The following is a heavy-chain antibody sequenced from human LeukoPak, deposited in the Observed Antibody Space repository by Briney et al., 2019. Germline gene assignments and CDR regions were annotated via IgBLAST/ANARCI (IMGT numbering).Heavy chain of an antibody. D-gene: IGHD2-21*01. V-gene: IGHV1-2*02. CDR2: INPDSGGT. J-gene: IGHJ3*02. Sequence: ASVKVSCKTSGYTFTDYYIHWVRQAPGQGLEWMGWINPDSGGTNYAQKFQGRVTMTRDTSISTAYMELSRLRSDDTAVYYCARDSYPHAFDIWGQGTMVTVSS. CDR1: GYTFTDYY. CDR3: ARDSYPHAFDI.